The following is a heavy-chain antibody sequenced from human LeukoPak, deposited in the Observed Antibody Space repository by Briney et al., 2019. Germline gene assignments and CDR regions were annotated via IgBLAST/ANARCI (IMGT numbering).Heavy chain of an antibody. D-gene: IGHD3-10*02. Sequence: SETLSLTCSVSGGSISSYYWSWIRQPPGKGLEWIGYIYYGGSTNYNPSLKSRVTISVDTSKNQFSLKLSSVTAADTAVYYCARLDVQGVTYYYYYYGMDVWGQGTTVTVSS. CDR3: ARLDVQGVTYYYYYYGMDV. CDR1: GGSISSYY. CDR2: IYYGGST. J-gene: IGHJ6*02. V-gene: IGHV4-59*01.